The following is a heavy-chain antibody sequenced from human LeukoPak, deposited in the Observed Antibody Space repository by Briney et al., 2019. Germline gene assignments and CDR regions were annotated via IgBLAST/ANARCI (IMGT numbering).Heavy chain of an antibody. J-gene: IGHJ6*03. Sequence: PGGSLRLSCAASGFTFSSYWMSWVRQAPGKGLEWVANIKQDGSEKYYVDSVKGRFTISRDNAKNSLYLQMNSLRAEDTAVYYCARDQAAAGSYYYSYYMDVWGKGTTVTVSS. V-gene: IGHV3-7*01. CDR3: ARDQAAAGSYYYSYYMDV. D-gene: IGHD6-13*01. CDR1: GFTFSSYW. CDR2: IKQDGSEK.